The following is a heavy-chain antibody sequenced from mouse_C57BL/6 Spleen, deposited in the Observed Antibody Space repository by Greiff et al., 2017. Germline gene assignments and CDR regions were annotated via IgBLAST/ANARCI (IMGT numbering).Heavy chain of an antibody. D-gene: IGHD1-3*01. CDR3: ARGSGGAPFDY. J-gene: IGHJ2*01. CDR1: GYTFTSYD. Sequence: QVQLKESGPELVKPGASVKLSCKASGYTFTSYDINWVKQRPGQGLEWIGWIYPRDGSTKYNEKFKGKATLTVDTSSSTAYMELHSLTSEDSAVYFCARGSGGAPFDYWGQGTTLTVSS. V-gene: IGHV1-85*01. CDR2: IYPRDGST.